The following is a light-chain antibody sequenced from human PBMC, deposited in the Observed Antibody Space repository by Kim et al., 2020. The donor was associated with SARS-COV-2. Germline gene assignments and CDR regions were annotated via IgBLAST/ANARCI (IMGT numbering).Light chain of an antibody. J-gene: IGKJ4*01. CDR1: QSVSSSY. V-gene: IGKV3-20*01. CDR2: GAS. CDR3: QHYGSSPVT. Sequence: EIVLTQSPGTLSLSPGERATLSCRASQSVSSSYLAWYQQKPGQAPRLLIYGASCRATGIPDRVSGSGSGTDFTLTISRLEPEDVAVYYCQHYGSSPVTLCGGTKVDIK.